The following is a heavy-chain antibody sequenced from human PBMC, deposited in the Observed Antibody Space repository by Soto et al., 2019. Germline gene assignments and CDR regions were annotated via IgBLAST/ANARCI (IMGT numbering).Heavy chain of an antibody. CDR3: VKDFRRSTNGLDV. Sequence: EVQLVESGGGLVEPGKSLRLSCVVSGFTYEDFAMHWVRQAPGKGLEWVSGISWNSASTGYADSVTGRFTISRDNAKNSLYLQMRHLTGDDTAMYYCVKDFRRSTNGLDVWGPGTSVTVSS. J-gene: IGHJ6*02. CDR2: ISWNSAST. CDR1: GFTYEDFA. V-gene: IGHV3-9*01.